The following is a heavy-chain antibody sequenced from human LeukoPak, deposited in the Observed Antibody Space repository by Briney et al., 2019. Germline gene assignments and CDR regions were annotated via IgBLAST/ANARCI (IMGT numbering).Heavy chain of an antibody. CDR2: INLSGGIT. CDR1: GYTFTSYY. D-gene: IGHD5-18*01. CDR3: AKAEGYGARDY. V-gene: IGHV1-46*01. Sequence: ASVKVSCKRSGYTFTSYYIDWGWQAPAKGLGRRGKINLSGGITTYSQSFQGRVTMTRDTSTRTVYMELNNLTSGDTAVYYCAKAEGYGARDYWGQGTLVTVSS. J-gene: IGHJ4*02.